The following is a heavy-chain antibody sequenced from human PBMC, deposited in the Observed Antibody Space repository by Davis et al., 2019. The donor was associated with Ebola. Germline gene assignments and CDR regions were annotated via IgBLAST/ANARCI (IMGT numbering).Heavy chain of an antibody. CDR3: ARPDLYSSSSDYYYYYGMDV. J-gene: IGHJ6*02. D-gene: IGHD6-6*01. CDR1: GYTFTSYG. CDR2: IGAYNDNT. Sequence: ASVTVSCKASGYTFTSYGITWVRQAPGQGLEWMGWIGAYNDNTNYAQKLQGRVTMTTGTSTSTAYMELRTLRSDDTAVYYCARPDLYSSSSDYYYYYGMDVWGQGTTVTVSS. V-gene: IGHV1-18*01.